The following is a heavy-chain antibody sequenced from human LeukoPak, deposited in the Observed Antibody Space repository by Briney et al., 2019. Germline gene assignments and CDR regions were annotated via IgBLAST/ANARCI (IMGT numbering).Heavy chain of an antibody. Sequence: PSETLSLTCTVSGGSISSGNYYWGWIRQPPGKGLEWIGSIYFSGSTYYNPSLKSRVTISVDTSKNQFSLKLSSVTAADTTLYYCARQKDRYYYDAFDIWAKGQWSPSLQ. J-gene: IGHJ3*02. D-gene: IGHD3-10*01. CDR2: IYFSGST. CDR3: ARQKDRYYYDAFDI. V-gene: IGHV4-39*01. CDR1: GGSISSGNYY.